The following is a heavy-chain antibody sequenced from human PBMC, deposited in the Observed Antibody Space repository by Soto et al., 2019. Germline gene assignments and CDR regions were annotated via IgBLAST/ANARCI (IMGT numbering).Heavy chain of an antibody. CDR3: ARVSGYPWYYFDY. J-gene: IGHJ4*02. CDR2: IFYTGTT. CDR1: GGSISSGGYF. Sequence: PSETLSLTCTVSGGSISSGGYFWSWIRQHPGKGLEWIGYIFYTGTTYYNPSLKSQITISLDTSKNQFSLKLTSVTAADTAVYYCARVSGYPWYYFDYWGQGTLVTVSS. D-gene: IGHD3-22*01. V-gene: IGHV4-31*01.